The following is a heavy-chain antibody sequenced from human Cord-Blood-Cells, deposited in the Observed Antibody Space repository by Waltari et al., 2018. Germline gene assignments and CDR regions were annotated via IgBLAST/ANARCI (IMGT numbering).Heavy chain of an antibody. V-gene: IGHV3-13*01. D-gene: IGHD3-10*01. CDR1: GFTFSRYD. CDR2: IGTAGDT. CDR3: ARSRDFDL. Sequence: EVQLVESGGGLVQPGGSLRLPCAASGFTFSRYDMHWVRQATGKGLVWFSAIGTAGDTYYPGSVKGRFTISRENAKDSLYLQMNSLRAGDTAVYYCARSRDFDLWGRGTLVTV. J-gene: IGHJ2*01.